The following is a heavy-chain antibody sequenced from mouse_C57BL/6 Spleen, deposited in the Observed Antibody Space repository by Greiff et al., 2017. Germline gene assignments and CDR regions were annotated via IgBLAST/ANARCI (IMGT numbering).Heavy chain of an antibody. Sequence: QVQLQQSGAELVRPGASVKLSCKASGYTFTDSYINWVKQRPGQGLEWIARIYPGSGNTYYNEKFKGKATLTAEKSSSTAYMQLSSLTSEDSAVYFCARALGSWFAYWGQGTLVTVSA. V-gene: IGHV1-76*01. CDR3: ARALGSWFAY. J-gene: IGHJ3*01. CDR1: GYTFTDSY. D-gene: IGHD4-1*01. CDR2: IYPGSGNT.